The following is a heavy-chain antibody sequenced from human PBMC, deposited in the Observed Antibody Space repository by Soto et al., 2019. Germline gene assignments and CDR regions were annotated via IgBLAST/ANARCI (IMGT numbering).Heavy chain of an antibody. D-gene: IGHD4-17*01. CDR2: ISWNSGSI. CDR3: AKDPNGDYVGGFEM. V-gene: IGHV3-9*01. Sequence: GGSLRLSCAASGFTFDDYAMHWVRQAPGKGLEWVSGISWNSGSIGYADSVKGRFTISRDNAKNSLYLQMHSLRADDTAMYYCAKDPNGDYVGGFEMLGQGTMVTVSS. CDR1: GFTFDDYA. J-gene: IGHJ3*02.